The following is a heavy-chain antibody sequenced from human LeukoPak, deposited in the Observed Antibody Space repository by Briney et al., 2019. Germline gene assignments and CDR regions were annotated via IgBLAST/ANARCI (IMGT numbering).Heavy chain of an antibody. CDR1: GYTFTGYY. D-gene: IGHD6-19*01. CDR2: INLNNGGR. CDR3: GRGGSSDCLAVDWFDP. J-gene: IGHJ5*02. Sequence: ASVKVSCKAAGYTFTGYYMHWVRHAPGPGLEWMGWINLNNGGRNNAKKFQGRVTMTRDTSISTGYMELSRLRSDDTAGYYCGRGGSSDCLAVDWFDPWGQGTLVTVS. V-gene: IGHV1-2*02.